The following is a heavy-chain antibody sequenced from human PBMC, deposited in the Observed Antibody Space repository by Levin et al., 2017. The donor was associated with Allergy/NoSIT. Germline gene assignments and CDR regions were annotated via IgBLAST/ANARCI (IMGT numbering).Heavy chain of an antibody. CDR1: GFSFSSYW. CDR2: IQPDGSST. CDR3: ARGTVNGATFFDH. D-gene: IGHD1-26*01. J-gene: IGHJ4*02. Sequence: GGSLRLSCAASGFSFSSYWMHWVRQAPGTGLLWVSRIQPDGSSTFYADSVKGRFTVSRDNAKNTLDLQMNSLRVEDTAVYYCARGTVNGATFFDHWGQGTLVTVS. V-gene: IGHV3-74*01.